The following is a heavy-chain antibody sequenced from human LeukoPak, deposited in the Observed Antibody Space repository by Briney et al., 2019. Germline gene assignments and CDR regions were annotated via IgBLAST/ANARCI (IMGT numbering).Heavy chain of an antibody. CDR1: GYTFTSYY. CDR3: ASGNFYGDYYY. CDR2: INPSGGGT. J-gene: IGHJ4*02. D-gene: IGHD4-17*01. Sequence: VASVKVSCKASGYTFTSYYMHWVRQAPGQGLEWMGTINPSGGGTTYAQKFQGRVTMTREMSTSTLYMELSSLRSEDTAVYYCASGNFYGDYYYWGQGTLVPVSS. V-gene: IGHV1-46*01.